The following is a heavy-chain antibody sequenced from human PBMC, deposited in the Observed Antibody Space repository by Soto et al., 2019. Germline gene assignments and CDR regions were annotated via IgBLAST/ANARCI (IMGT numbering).Heavy chain of an antibody. CDR3: ARGDSTDCSNGVCSFFYNHDTDV. D-gene: IGHD2-8*01. CDR1: GYSFTDYH. J-gene: IGHJ6*02. CDR2: INPKSGGT. V-gene: IGHV1-2*04. Sequence: ASVKVSCKASGYSFTDYHIHWVRQAPGQGLEWLGRINPKSGGTSTAQKFQGWVTMTTDTSISTASMELTRLTSDDTAIYYCARGDSTDCSNGVCSFFYNHDTDVWGQGITVTVSS.